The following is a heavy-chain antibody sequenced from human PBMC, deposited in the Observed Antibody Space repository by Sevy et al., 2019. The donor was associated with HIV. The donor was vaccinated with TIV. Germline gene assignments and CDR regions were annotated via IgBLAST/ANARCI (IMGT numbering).Heavy chain of an antibody. V-gene: IGHV3-33*01. D-gene: IGHD1-26*01. CDR3: ARGVGATTTEYFHH. J-gene: IGHJ1*01. Sequence: GGSPRLSCAASGFTFSSYGMHWVRQAPGKGLEWLAVIWYDGSNKYYADSVKGRFTISRDNSKNTLYLQMNSLRAEDTAVYYCARGVGATTTEYFHHWGQGTLVTVSS. CDR2: IWYDGSNK. CDR1: GFTFSSYG.